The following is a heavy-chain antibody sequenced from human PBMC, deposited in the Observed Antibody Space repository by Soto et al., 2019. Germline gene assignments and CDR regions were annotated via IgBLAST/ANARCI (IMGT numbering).Heavy chain of an antibody. V-gene: IGHV1-69*13. Sequence: ASVKVSCKASGGTFSSYAISWVRQAPGQGLEWMGGIIPIFGTANYAQKFQGRVTITADESTSTAYMELSSLRSEDTAVYYCARHPRGMVRGDSYYYYGMDVWGQGTTVTVSS. CDR2: IIPIFGTA. CDR1: GGTFSSYA. D-gene: IGHD3-10*01. CDR3: ARHPRGMVRGDSYYYYGMDV. J-gene: IGHJ6*02.